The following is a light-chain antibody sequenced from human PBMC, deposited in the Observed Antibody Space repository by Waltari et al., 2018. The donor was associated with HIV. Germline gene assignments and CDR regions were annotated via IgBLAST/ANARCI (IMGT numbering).Light chain of an antibody. CDR2: GAS. Sequence: DIQMTQSPSSVSASVGDGVTISCRASQDVSTWLAWYQQRPGEAPRLLIYGASSLQSGVPSRFSGSGSGTDFTLTIRHLQPEDFATYYCQQASSFPRTFGGGTKVQIK. J-gene: IGKJ4*01. V-gene: IGKV1-12*01. CDR1: QDVSTW. CDR3: QQASSFPRT.